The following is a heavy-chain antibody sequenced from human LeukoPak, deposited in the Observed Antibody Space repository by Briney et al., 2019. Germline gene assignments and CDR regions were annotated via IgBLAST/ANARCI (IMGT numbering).Heavy chain of an antibody. CDR1: GFTSSSYW. Sequence: GGSLRLSCAASGFTSSSYWMPWVRQAPGKGLVWVSRINSDGSSTSYADSVKGRFTISRDNAKNTLYLQMNSLRAEDTAAYYCARGGHFASIDYWGQGTLVTVSS. CDR2: INSDGSST. J-gene: IGHJ4*02. V-gene: IGHV3-74*01. D-gene: IGHD2-21*02. CDR3: ARGGHFASIDY.